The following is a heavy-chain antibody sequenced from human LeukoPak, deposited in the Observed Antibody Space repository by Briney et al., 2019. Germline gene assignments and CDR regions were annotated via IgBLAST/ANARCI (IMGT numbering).Heavy chain of an antibody. V-gene: IGHV3-21*01. CDR2: ISSSSSYI. CDR1: GFTFSSYS. J-gene: IGHJ3*02. D-gene: IGHD2-15*01. CDR3: ARAAALIRDAFDI. Sequence: GGSLRLSCAASGFTFSSYSMNWVRQAPGKGLEWVSSISSSSSYIYYADSVKGRFTISRDNAKNSLYLQMNNLRAEDTAVYYCARAAALIRDAFDIWGQGTMVTVSS.